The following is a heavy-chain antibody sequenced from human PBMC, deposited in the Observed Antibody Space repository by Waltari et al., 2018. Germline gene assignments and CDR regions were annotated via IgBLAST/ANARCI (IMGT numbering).Heavy chain of an antibody. V-gene: IGHV1-69*08. D-gene: IGHD2-21*01. CDR2: IIPCFGTA. CDR3: ARQGGGVVIAITRDYYYYGMDV. J-gene: IGHJ6*02. CDR1: GGTFSSYA. Sequence: QVQLVQSGAEVKKPGSSVKVSCKASGGTFSSYAISWVRQAPGQGLEWMGRIIPCFGTANYGQKVQGSVTITADKSTSTAYMALSSLSSEDTAVYYCARQGGGVVIAITRDYYYYGMDVWGQGTTVTVSS.